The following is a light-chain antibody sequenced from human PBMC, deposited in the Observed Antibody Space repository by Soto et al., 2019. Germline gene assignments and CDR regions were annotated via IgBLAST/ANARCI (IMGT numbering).Light chain of an antibody. CDR2: GAS. J-gene: IGKJ4*01. V-gene: IGKV3-20*01. CDR3: QQYGSSPT. CDR1: QSVRSSF. Sequence: EIVLTQSPGTLSLSPGEGATLSCRASQSVRSSFLAWYQQKPGQAPSLLIYGASSRATGIPDRFSGGGSGTDFTFTISRLEPEDLALYYCQQYGSSPTFGGGTKVEIK.